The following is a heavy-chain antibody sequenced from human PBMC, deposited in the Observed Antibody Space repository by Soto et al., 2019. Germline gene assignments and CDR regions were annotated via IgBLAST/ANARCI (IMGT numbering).Heavy chain of an antibody. Sequence: QVQLVQSGAEVKKPGASVKVSCKDSGYTFSGYYIHWVRQAPGQGLESLGYINPDSGGTHSPQKLQGRVTMTRDTSISTAYMELRSLRSDDTAVYYCRVTGVSEVDYWGQGTLVT. J-gene: IGHJ4*02. CDR1: GYTFSGYY. D-gene: IGHD3-9*01. CDR2: INPDSGGT. CDR3: RVTGVSEVDY. V-gene: IGHV1-2*02.